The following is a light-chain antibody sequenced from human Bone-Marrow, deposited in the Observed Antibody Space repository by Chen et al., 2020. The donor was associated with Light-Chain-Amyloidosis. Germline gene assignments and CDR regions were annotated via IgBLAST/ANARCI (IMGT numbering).Light chain of an antibody. CDR3: QTWGTGVRGV. Sequence: QLVLTQSPSASASLGASVKLTCTLSSGHSSYAIAWHQQQPEKGPRYLLKINSDGSHSKGDGIPDRFSGSSSGAERYLTISSLQSEDEADYYCQTWGTGVRGVFGGGTKLTVV. CDR1: SGHSSYA. CDR2: INSDGSH. J-gene: IGLJ3*02. V-gene: IGLV4-69*01.